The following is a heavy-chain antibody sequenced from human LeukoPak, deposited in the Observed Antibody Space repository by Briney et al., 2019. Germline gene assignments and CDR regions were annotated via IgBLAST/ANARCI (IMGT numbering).Heavy chain of an antibody. CDR1: GGSISSGGYY. D-gene: IGHD1-26*01. V-gene: IGHV4-31*03. Sequence: SETLSLTCTVSGGSISSGGYYWSWIRQHPGKGLEWIGYIYYSGSTYYNPSLKSRVTISVDTSKNQFSLKLSSVTAADTAVYYCTRVSQVGATFFDYWGQGTLVTVSS. J-gene: IGHJ4*02. CDR3: TRVSQVGATFFDY. CDR2: IYYSGST.